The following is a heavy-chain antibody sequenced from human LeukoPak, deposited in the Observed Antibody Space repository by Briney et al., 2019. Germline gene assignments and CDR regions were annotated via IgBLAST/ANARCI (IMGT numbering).Heavy chain of an antibody. CDR1: GFTFSTYS. CDR2: ITSSSSYI. D-gene: IGHD5-24*01. V-gene: IGHV3-21*01. CDR3: ARDRDVYTFDY. Sequence: GGSLRLSCAASGFTFSTYSMNWVRQAPGKELEWVTSITSSSSYIYYADSLKSRFTISRDNAKNSLYLQMNSLRAEDTAVYYCARDRDVYTFDYWGQGTPVTVSP. J-gene: IGHJ4*02.